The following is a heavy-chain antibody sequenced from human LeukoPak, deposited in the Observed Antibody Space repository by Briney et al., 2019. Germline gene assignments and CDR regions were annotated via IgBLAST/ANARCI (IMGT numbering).Heavy chain of an antibody. Sequence: GGSLRLSCAASGFTFSNAWMNWVRQAPGKGLEWVSYISSGGSTIYYGDSVKGRFTISRDNVKNSVYLQMNGLTDEDTAVYYCAREPPGNYDSSGDYYAYFDWWGQGTLVTVSS. J-gene: IGHJ4*02. CDR2: ISSGGSTI. CDR1: GFTFSNAW. CDR3: AREPPGNYDSSGDYYAYFDW. D-gene: IGHD3-22*01. V-gene: IGHV3-48*02.